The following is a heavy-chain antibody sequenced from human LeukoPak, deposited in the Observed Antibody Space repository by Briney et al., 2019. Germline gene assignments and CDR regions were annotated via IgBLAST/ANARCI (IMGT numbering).Heavy chain of an antibody. CDR2: IYTSGST. J-gene: IGHJ4*02. CDR3: ASAPVDIGSFDY. D-gene: IGHD5/OR15-5a*01. Sequence: KSSETLSLTCTVSGGSISSYYWSWIRQPAGKGLEWIGRIYTSGSTNYNPSLKSRVTMSVDTSKNQFSLTLSSVTAADTAVYYCASAPVDIGSFDYWGQGTLVTVSS. V-gene: IGHV4-4*07. CDR1: GGSISSYY.